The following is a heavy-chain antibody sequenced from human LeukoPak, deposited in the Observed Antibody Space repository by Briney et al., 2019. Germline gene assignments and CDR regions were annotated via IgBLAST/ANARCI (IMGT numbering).Heavy chain of an antibody. V-gene: IGHV4-34*01. CDR3: ARGTDIYSSSWYIDY. D-gene: IGHD6-13*01. CDR2: INHSGST. J-gene: IGHJ4*02. CDR1: GGSFSGYY. Sequence: SETLSLTCAVYGGSFSGYYWSWIRQPPGKGLEWIGEINHSGSTNHNPSLKSRVTISVDTSKNQFSLKLSSVTAADTAVYYCARGTDIYSSSWYIDYWGQGTLVTVSS.